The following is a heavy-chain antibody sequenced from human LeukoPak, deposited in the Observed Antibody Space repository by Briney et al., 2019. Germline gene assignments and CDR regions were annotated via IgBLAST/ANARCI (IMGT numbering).Heavy chain of an antibody. D-gene: IGHD3-10*01. J-gene: IGHJ4*02. Sequence: GGSLRLSCAASGFTFSSYSMNWVRQAPGKGLEWVSSITSSSSYIYYADSVEGQFTISRDNAKNSLYLQMNSLRAEDTAVYYCARDLGSYGSGGFDYWGQGTLVTVSS. CDR3: ARDLGSYGSGGFDY. V-gene: IGHV3-21*01. CDR2: ITSSSSYI. CDR1: GFTFSSYS.